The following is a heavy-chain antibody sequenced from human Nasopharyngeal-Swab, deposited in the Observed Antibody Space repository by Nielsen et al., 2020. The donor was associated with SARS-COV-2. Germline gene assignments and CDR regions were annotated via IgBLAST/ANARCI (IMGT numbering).Heavy chain of an antibody. J-gene: IGHJ6*02. CDR2: TYTSGST. CDR3: AREDRWTLTSFYYALDV. CDR1: GVSISSGSYY. V-gene: IGHV4-61*09. D-gene: IGHD3-9*01. Sequence: SETLSLTCSVSGVSISSGSYYWSWIRQPPGKGLAWIGHTYTSGSTNYNPSLKSRVAISIDTSKNQFSLRLSSVTAADTAVYYCAREDRWTLTSFYYALDVWGQGTTVTVSS.